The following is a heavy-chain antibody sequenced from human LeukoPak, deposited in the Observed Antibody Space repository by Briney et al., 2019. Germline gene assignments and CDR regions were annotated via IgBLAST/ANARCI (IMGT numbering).Heavy chain of an antibody. CDR2: ISGSSNYI. D-gene: IGHD2-21*01. V-gene: IGHV3-21*01. Sequence: GGSLRLSCAASGLTFSSYAMSWVRQAPGKGLEWVSSISGSSNYIYYADSVKGRFTISRGNAKNSLYLQMNSLRVEDTAVYYCARDESGDNDAFDIWGQGTMVTVSS. CDR1: GLTFSSYA. CDR3: ARDESGDNDAFDI. J-gene: IGHJ3*02.